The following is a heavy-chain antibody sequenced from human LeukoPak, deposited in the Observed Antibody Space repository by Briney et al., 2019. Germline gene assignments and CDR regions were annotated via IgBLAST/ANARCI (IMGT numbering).Heavy chain of an antibody. CDR1: GFTFSTYA. CDR2: ISGSDGST. J-gene: IGHJ3*02. D-gene: IGHD6-19*01. V-gene: IGHV3-23*01. Sequence: GGSLRLSCAASGFTFSTYAMGWVRQAPGKGLEWVSTISGSDGSTDYADSVKGRFTISRDNSKNTLYLQMNSLRAEDTAVYYCATYSSGWYSAFDIWGQGTMVTVSS. CDR3: ATYSSGWYSAFDI.